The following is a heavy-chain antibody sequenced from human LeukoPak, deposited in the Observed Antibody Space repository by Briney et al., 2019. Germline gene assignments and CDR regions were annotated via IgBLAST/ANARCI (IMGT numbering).Heavy chain of an antibody. V-gene: IGHV4-59*01. CDR1: GGSISSYY. J-gene: IGHJ4*02. CDR3: ARAAVDTAMAIDY. CDR2: IYYSGST. Sequence: SETLSLTCTVSGGSISSYYWSWIRQPPGKGLEWIGYIYYSGSTNYNPSLKSRVTISVDTSKNQFSLKLSSVTAADTAVYYCARAAVDTAMAIDYWGQGTLVTVSS. D-gene: IGHD5-18*01.